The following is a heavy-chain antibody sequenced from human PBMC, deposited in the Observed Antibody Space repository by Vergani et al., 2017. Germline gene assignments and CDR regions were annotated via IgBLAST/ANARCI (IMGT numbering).Heavy chain of an antibody. CDR3: AREMQRTYYDFWSGYEESPNWFDP. J-gene: IGHJ5*02. CDR2: ISSSSSTI. Sequence: EVQLVESGGGLVQPGGSLRLSCAASGFTFSSYSMNWVRQAPGKGLEWVSYISSSSSTIYYADSMKGRFTISRDNAKNSLYLQMNSLRAEDTAVYYCAREMQRTYYDFWSGYEESPNWFDPWGQGTLVTVSS. D-gene: IGHD3-3*01. CDR1: GFTFSSYS. V-gene: IGHV3-48*01.